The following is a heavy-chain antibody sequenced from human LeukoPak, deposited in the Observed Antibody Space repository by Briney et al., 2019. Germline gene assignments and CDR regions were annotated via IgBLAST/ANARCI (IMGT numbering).Heavy chain of an antibody. D-gene: IGHD3-22*01. CDR2: INPNTNSR. V-gene: IGHV1-46*01. CDR1: GYTFTDYY. Sequence: GASVKVSCKTSGYTFTDYYMHWVRQAPGQGLEWMGIINPNTNSRSYAQKFQGRVTMTRDTSTKTVYMEMRSLRSEDTAVFYCARAVDNSGPIIDYWGQGTLVTVSS. CDR3: ARAVDNSGPIIDY. J-gene: IGHJ4*02.